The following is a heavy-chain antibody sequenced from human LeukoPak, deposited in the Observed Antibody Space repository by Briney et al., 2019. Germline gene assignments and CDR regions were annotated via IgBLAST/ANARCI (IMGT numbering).Heavy chain of an antibody. V-gene: IGHV3-30*18. D-gene: IGHD2-8*01. J-gene: IGHJ4*02. CDR3: AKEYCSNSVCHSLDY. CDR1: GFTFSGYY. Sequence: GGSLRLSCAASGFTFSGYYMSWIRQAPGKGLEWVAVISYDGSNKYYADSVKGRFTFSRDNSKNTLYLQMNSLRAEDTAVYYCAKEYCSNSVCHSLDYWGQGTLVTVSS. CDR2: ISYDGSNK.